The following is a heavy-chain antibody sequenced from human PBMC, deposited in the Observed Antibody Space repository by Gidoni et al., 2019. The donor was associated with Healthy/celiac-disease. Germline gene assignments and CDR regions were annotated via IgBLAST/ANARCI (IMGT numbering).Heavy chain of an antibody. Sequence: QVQLQESGPGLVKPSENLSLTCTVSGGSISSYNWSWIRQPPGKGLEWIGYIYYSGSTNYNPSLKSRVTISVDTSKNQFSLKLSSVTAADTAVYYCASSESGLYDAFDIWGQGTMVTVSS. CDR1: GGSISSYN. CDR2: IYYSGST. V-gene: IGHV4-59*01. CDR3: ASSESGLYDAFDI. J-gene: IGHJ3*02.